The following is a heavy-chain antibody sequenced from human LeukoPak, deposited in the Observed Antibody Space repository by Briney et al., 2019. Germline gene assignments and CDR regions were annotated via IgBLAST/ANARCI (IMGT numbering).Heavy chain of an antibody. Sequence: GGSLRLSCAASGFTFSNYWMIWVRQAPGKGLEWVANIKQDGSEKYYVDSVKGRFTISRDNAKNSLYLQMNSLRAEDTAVYYCARVSGDRNDVSYFDYWGQGTLVTVSS. CDR2: IKQDGSEK. J-gene: IGHJ4*02. V-gene: IGHV3-7*01. CDR1: GFTFSNYW. D-gene: IGHD1-1*01. CDR3: ARVSGDRNDVSYFDY.